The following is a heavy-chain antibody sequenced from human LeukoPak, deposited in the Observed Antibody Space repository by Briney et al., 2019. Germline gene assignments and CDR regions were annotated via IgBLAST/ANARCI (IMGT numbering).Heavy chain of an antibody. V-gene: IGHV3-23*01. CDR1: GFTLSSYA. D-gene: IGHD4-17*01. Sequence: GGSLRLSCAASGFTLSSYAMSWVRQAPGKGLEWVSGIRGSGRIANLADSVQGRFTISRDNSKNTLYLQMNSLRAEDSAIYYCAKRATVTTTYNYYYMDVWGKGTTVTVSS. CDR3: AKRATVTTTYNYYYMDV. J-gene: IGHJ6*03. CDR2: IRGSGRIA.